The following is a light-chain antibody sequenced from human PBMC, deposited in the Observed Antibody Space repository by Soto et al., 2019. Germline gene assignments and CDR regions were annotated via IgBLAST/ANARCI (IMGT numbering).Light chain of an antibody. J-gene: IGLJ1*01. CDR2: DVS. CDR3: SSFADSSARDYV. Sequence: QSVLTQPASVSGSPGQAMTIPCTGTSSDIGAYDYVSWYQQHPGGVPKLLIYDVSSRPSGVSSRFSGSKSGNTASLTISGLQADDESDYYCSSFADSSARDYVFGGGTRSPS. V-gene: IGLV2-14*03. CDR1: SSDIGAYDY.